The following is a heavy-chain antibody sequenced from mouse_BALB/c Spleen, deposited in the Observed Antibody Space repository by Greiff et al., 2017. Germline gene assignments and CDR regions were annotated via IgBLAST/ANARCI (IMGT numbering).Heavy chain of an antibody. V-gene: IGHV5-6*02. J-gene: IGHJ2*01. CDR1: GFTFSSYG. Sequence: EVKLVESGGDLVKPGGSLKLSCAASGFTFSSYGMSWVRQTPDKRLEWVATISSGGSYTYYPDSVKGRFTISRDNAKNTLYLQMSSLKSEDTAMYYCAREEYDGGDFDYWGQGTTLTVSS. D-gene: IGHD2-14*01. CDR2: ISSGGSYT. CDR3: AREEYDGGDFDY.